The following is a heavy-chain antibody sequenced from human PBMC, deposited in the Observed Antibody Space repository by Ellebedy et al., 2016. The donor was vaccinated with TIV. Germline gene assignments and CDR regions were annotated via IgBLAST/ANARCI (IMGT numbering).Heavy chain of an antibody. CDR2: ISGSGGST. CDR1: GFTVSSNY. CDR3: AKDYYYDSSGYYYDDAFDI. Sequence: PGGSLRLSCAASGFTVSSNYMSWVRQAPGKGLEWVSAISGSGGSTYYADSVKGRFTISRDNSKNTLYLQMNSLRAEDTAVYYCAKDYYYDSSGYYYDDAFDIWGQGTMVTVSS. J-gene: IGHJ3*02. V-gene: IGHV3-23*01. D-gene: IGHD3-22*01.